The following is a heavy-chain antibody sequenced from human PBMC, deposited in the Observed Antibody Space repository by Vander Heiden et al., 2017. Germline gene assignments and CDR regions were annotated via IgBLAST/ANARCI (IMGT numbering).Heavy chain of an antibody. CDR1: GFTFSSYG. J-gene: IGHJ4*02. CDR2: ISYDGSNK. V-gene: IGHV3-30*18. CDR3: AKDFTVTTEGFDY. Sequence: QVQLVESGGGVVQPGRSLRLSCEASGFTFSSYGMHWVRQAPGKGLEWVAVISYDGSNKYYADSVKGRFTISRDNSKNTLYLQMNSLRAEDTAVYYCAKDFTVTTEGFDYWGQGTLVTVSS. D-gene: IGHD4-17*01.